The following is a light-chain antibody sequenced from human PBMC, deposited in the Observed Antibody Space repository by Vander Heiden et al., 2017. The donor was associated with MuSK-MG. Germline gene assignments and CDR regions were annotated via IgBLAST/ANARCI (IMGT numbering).Light chain of an antibody. CDR1: QHISDY. J-gene: IGKJ5*01. CDR2: EAS. CDR3: QRFKSLPIS. Sequence: IQITQSPSSLSASAGDKVTITCKATQHISDYLNWYQQNTGTAPKHTIAEASDLETGDQSRYSGSGGGTHLPFTIDNLQPEDIATYYWQRFKSLPISFGQGTRLVIK. V-gene: IGKV1-33*01.